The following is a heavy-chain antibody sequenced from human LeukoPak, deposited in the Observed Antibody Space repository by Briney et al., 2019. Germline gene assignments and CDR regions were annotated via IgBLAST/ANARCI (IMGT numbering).Heavy chain of an antibody. D-gene: IGHD5-12*01. CDR3: ARARYSGYDPHY. V-gene: IGHV1-69*01. J-gene: IGHJ4*02. Sequence: AALVKVSCKASGGTFSSYAISWVRQAPGQGLEWMGGIIPIFGTANYAQKFQGRVTITADESTSTAYMELSSLRSEDTAVYYCARARYSGYDPHYWGQGTLVTVSS. CDR1: GGTFSSYA. CDR2: IIPIFGTA.